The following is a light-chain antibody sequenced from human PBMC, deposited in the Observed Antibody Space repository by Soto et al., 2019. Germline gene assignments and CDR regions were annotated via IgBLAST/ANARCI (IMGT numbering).Light chain of an antibody. J-gene: IGLJ1*01. CDR2: TNN. Sequence: QSVLSQSPSASGTPEQRDTISCSGSRSNIGTSTVNWYQTLPGTAPKPLIYTNNKRPSGVPDRFSGSKSGTSGSLAISCLQSAGKVDDYGAAWDDSLNGQVCASGTKVTV. V-gene: IGLV1-44*01. CDR1: RSNIGTST. CDR3: AAWDDSLNGQV.